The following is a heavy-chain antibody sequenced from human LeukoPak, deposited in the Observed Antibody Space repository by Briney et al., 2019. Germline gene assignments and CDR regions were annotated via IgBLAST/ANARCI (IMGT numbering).Heavy chain of an antibody. D-gene: IGHD3-10*01. CDR1: GXTFSNYA. CDR3: ASKNSGLSPFDY. CDR2: ISGSGGTT. Sequence: GGSLRLSCAASGXTFSNYAVSWVRQAPGKGLEWVSSISGSGGTTCYVDTVEGRFTISRDNSKNTLYLQMNSLSAEDTAVYYCASKNSGLSPFDYWGQGTLLTVSS. V-gene: IGHV3-23*01. J-gene: IGHJ4*02.